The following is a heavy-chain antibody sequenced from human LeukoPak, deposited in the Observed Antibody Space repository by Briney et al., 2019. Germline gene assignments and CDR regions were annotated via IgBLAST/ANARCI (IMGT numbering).Heavy chain of an antibody. D-gene: IGHD2-2*01. CDR1: GGSISSGGYY. CDR3: ASSLKVVVPAATFDY. J-gene: IGHJ4*02. CDR2: IYHSGST. V-gene: IGHV4-30-2*01. Sequence: SETLSLTCTVSGGSISSGGYYWSWIRQPPGKGLEWIGYIYHSGSTYYNPSLKSRVTISVDRSKNQFSLKLSSVTAADTAVYYCASSLKVVVPAATFDYWGQGTLVTVSS.